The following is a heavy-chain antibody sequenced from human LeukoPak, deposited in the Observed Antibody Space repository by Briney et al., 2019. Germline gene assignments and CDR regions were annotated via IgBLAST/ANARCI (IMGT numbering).Heavy chain of an antibody. Sequence: GGSLRLSCAASGFTFNNYAMAWVRQAPGKGLEWVSGISGSGDSTYYAESVRGRFTMSRDNSQTTLYVEMNSLTAEDTAVYYCARDLGYSSLDAWGQGTLVTVPS. D-gene: IGHD2-21*01. J-gene: IGHJ5*02. V-gene: IGHV3-23*01. CDR1: GFTFNNYA. CDR2: ISGSGDST. CDR3: ARDLGYSSLDA.